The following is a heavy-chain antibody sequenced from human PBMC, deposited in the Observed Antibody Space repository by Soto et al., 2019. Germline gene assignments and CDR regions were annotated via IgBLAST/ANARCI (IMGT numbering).Heavy chain of an antibody. D-gene: IGHD3-16*01. V-gene: IGHV1-2*02. J-gene: IGHJ5*02. CDR3: ARERGGSGMIDP. Sequence: ASVKVSCKASGYTFTGYYMHWVRQAPGQGLEWMGWINPNSGGTNYAQKFQGRVTMTRDTSISTAYMELSRLRSDDTAVYYCARERGGSGMIDPWGQGTLVTVSS. CDR2: INPNSGGT. CDR1: GYTFTGYY.